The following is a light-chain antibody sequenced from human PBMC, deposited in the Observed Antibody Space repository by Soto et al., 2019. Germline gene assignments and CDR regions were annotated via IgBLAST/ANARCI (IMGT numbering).Light chain of an antibody. Sequence: IQMTQSPATLSFSLGERATITCRASQTISHWLAWYQQKPGKAPKFLIYDASSLETGVPARFSGSGSGTEFTLTISSLQPDDFAAYYCQQCDSVLRTFGQGTRVDIK. J-gene: IGKJ1*01. V-gene: IGKV1-5*01. CDR3: QQCDSVLRT. CDR1: QTISHW. CDR2: DAS.